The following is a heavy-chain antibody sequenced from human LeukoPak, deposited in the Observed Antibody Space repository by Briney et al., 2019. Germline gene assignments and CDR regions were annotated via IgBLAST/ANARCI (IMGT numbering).Heavy chain of an antibody. Sequence: ASVKVSCKASGYTFISYGISWVRQAPGQGLEWMGWFSPYNGNTNDAQKLQGRVTMTTDTSTSTAYMELRSLRSDDTAVYYCATLRGRGAFDIWGQGTMVTVSS. CDR2: FSPYNGNT. D-gene: IGHD3-16*01. CDR1: GYTFISYG. V-gene: IGHV1-18*01. J-gene: IGHJ3*02. CDR3: ATLRGRGAFDI.